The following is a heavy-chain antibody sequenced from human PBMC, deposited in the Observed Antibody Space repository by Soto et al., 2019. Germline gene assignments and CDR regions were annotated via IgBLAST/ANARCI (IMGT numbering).Heavy chain of an antibody. CDR1: GGSISSSSYY. Sequence: QLQLQESGPGLVKPSETLSLTCTVSGGSISSSSYYWGWIRQPPGKGLEWIGSLYYSGYTYYNPSHKSRVTISVDTSKNQFSLKLSSVTAADTAVYYCARHNGPLYVGYYYDMDVWGQGTTVTVSS. D-gene: IGHD3-16*01. V-gene: IGHV4-39*01. J-gene: IGHJ6*02. CDR2: LYYSGYT. CDR3: ARHNGPLYVGYYYDMDV.